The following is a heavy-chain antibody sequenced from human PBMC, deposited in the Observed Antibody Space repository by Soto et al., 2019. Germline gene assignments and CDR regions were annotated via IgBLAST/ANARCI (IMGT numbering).Heavy chain of an antibody. Sequence: SETLSLTCTVSGGSISTYYWNWIRQPAGKRLEWLGRIYTSGYTKYNPSLKSRVTMSLDTSKRQFSLKLSSVTAADTAVYYCARETVAGTDNWFDPWGQGILVTV. V-gene: IGHV4-4*07. J-gene: IGHJ5*02. CDR1: GGSISTYY. CDR2: IYTSGYT. CDR3: ARETVAGTDNWFDP. D-gene: IGHD6-19*01.